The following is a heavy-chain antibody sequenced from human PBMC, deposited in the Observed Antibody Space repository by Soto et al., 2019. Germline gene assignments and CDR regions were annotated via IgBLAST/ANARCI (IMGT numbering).Heavy chain of an antibody. J-gene: IGHJ5*02. CDR1: GGSISSSFYY. V-gene: IGHV4-39*02. CDR2: IYYSGST. CDR3: ARAMVVTQNWFDP. D-gene: IGHD2-21*02. Sequence: SETLSLTCTVSGGSISSSFYYWGWIRQPPGKGLEWIGTIYYSGSTYYNPSLKSRVTISVDTSKNHFSLKLNSVTAADTAVYYCARAMVVTQNWFDPWGQGTLVTVSS.